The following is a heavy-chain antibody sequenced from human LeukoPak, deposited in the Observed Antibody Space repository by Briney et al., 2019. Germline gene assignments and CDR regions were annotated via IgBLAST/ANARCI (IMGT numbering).Heavy chain of an antibody. J-gene: IGHJ4*02. CDR1: GGSISSYY. D-gene: IGHD3-10*01. CDR2: IYYSGST. V-gene: IGHV4-59*01. Sequence: SETLSLTCTVSGGSISSYYCSWIRQSPGKGLEWIGYIYYSGSTNYNPSLRSRVTISVDTSKNQFSLKLRSVTAADTAVYYCGRDRQYYGSGSYSGGFDCWGQGTLVTVSS. CDR3: GRDRQYYGSGSYSGGFDC.